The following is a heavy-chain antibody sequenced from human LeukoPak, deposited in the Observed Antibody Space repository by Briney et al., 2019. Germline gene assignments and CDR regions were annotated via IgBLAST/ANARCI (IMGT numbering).Heavy chain of an antibody. CDR1: GGSISTDNW. V-gene: IGHV4-4*02. D-gene: IGHD5-12*01. CDR2: IYHSGST. Sequence: SGTLSLTCSVSGGSISTDNWWTWVRQPPGKGLEWIGEIYHSGSTSYSPSLKSRVTISIDKSKNQFSLRLNSVTAADTAVYYCARHLVPIVAGDYWGQGTLVTVSS. J-gene: IGHJ4*02. CDR3: ARHLVPIVAGDY.